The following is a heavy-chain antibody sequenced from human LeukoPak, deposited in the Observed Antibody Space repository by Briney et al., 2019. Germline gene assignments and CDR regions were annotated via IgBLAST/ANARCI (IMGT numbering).Heavy chain of an antibody. V-gene: IGHV3-30*04. Sequence: GRSLRLSCAASGFTFSSYAMHWVRQAPGKGLEWVAVISYDGSNKYYADSVKGRFTISRDNSKNTLYLQMNSLRAEDTAVYYCARDRLAYCSGGSCYPYYYYGMDVWGQGTTVTVSS. CDR3: ARDRLAYCSGGSCYPYYYYGMDV. CDR2: ISYDGSNK. CDR1: GFTFSSYA. J-gene: IGHJ6*02. D-gene: IGHD2-15*01.